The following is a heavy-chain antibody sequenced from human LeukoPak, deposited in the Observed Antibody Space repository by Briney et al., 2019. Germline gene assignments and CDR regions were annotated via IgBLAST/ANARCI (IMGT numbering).Heavy chain of an antibody. J-gene: IGHJ6*02. D-gene: IGHD4-17*01. CDR3: ARHGDYDLGYYYFGMDV. CDR1: GGSFSGFY. CDR2: LYYTGST. Sequence: ASETLSLTCAVYGGSFSGFYWSWIRQPPGKGLEWIGSLYYTGSTYHNPSLKSRVTISGDTSKSQFSLKVRSVTAADAAVYYCARHGDYDLGYYYFGMDVWGQGTTVTVSS. V-gene: IGHV4-34*01.